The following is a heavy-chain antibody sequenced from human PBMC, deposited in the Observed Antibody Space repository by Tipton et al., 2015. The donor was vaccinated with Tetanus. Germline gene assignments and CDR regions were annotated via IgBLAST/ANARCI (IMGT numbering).Heavy chain of an antibody. CDR2: IYVSGTT. Sequence: TLSLTCTVSGGSISGSEYYWGWIRQPPGKGLEWIGSIYVSGTTYYFPSLKSRVTISIDTSMNQLSLKLSSVTAADTAVYYCARGVDRAKAGTDWGQGTLVTVSS. V-gene: IGHV4-39*01. D-gene: IGHD5-18*01. CDR1: GGSISGSEYY. J-gene: IGHJ4*02. CDR3: ARGVDRAKAGTD.